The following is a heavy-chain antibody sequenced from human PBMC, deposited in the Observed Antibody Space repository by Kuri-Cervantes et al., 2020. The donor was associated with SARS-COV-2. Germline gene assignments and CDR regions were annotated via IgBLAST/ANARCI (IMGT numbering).Heavy chain of an antibody. V-gene: IGHV3-49*04. Sequence: GESLKISCAASGFTFDDYGMSWVRQAPGKGLEWVGFIRSIAYGGTTEYAASVKVRFTISRDDSKSIDYLQMDSLKTEDTAVYYCTGPVPTIAAADPYYFDYWGQGTLVTVSS. J-gene: IGHJ4*02. CDR3: TGPVPTIAAADPYYFDY. CDR1: GFTFDDYG. CDR2: IRSIAYGGTT. D-gene: IGHD6-13*01.